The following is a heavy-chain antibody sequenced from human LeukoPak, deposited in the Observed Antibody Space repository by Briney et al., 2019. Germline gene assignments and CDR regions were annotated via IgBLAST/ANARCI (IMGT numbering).Heavy chain of an antibody. CDR2: IDWDDDK. CDR1: GFSLSTSGMR. CDR3: ARIPPGFYYYGMDV. V-gene: IGHV2-70*01. Sequence: SGPTLVNPTQTLTLTCTLSGFSLSTSGMRVSWIRQPPGKALEWLALIDWDDDKYYSTSLKTRLTISKDTSKNQVVLTMTNMDPVDTATYYCARIPPGFYYYGMDVWGQGTTVTVSS. J-gene: IGHJ6*02.